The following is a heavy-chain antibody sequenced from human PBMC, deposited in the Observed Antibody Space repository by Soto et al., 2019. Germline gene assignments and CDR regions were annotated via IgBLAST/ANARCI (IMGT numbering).Heavy chain of an antibody. J-gene: IGHJ4*02. D-gene: IGHD2-21*02. CDR1: GYTYTSNG. V-gene: IGHV1-18*01. Sequence: SVKVSCKDSGYTYTSNGSSWVRQAPGQGLEWMGWISAYNGNTSYAQKLQGRVTMTTDTSTSTAYMELRSLRSDDTAVYYCARDLAVVTEFGDYWGQGTLVTVSS. CDR2: ISAYNGNT. CDR3: ARDLAVVTEFGDY.